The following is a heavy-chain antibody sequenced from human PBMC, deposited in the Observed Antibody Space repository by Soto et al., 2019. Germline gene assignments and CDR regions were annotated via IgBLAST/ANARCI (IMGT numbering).Heavy chain of an antibody. CDR3: ARAGYRYGANAFDI. D-gene: IGHD5-18*01. CDR1: GVSISTSTYS. V-gene: IGHV4-30-2*01. CDR2: MLQSGSA. J-gene: IGHJ3*02. Sequence: QLQLQESGSGLVKPSQTLSLTCAVSGVSISTSTYSWSWIRQTPGRGLEWIGYMLQSGSAYYNPSLKNRLTILADTSKSQFSLKLTSMTTADTGVYYCARAGYRYGANAFDIWGQGTIVTVSS.